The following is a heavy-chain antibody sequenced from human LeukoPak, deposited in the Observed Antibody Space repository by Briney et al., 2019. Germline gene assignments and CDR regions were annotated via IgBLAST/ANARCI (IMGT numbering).Heavy chain of an antibody. J-gene: IGHJ4*02. Sequence: GESLKISCKGSGYSFTSYWIGWVRQMPGKGLEWMGISYPGDSDTRYSPSFQGQVTISADKSISTAYLQWSSLKASDTAMYYCARLDPPLDDYGDYGYFDYWGQGTLVTVSS. CDR1: GYSFTSYW. D-gene: IGHD4-17*01. CDR2: SYPGDSDT. CDR3: ARLDPPLDDYGDYGYFDY. V-gene: IGHV5-51*01.